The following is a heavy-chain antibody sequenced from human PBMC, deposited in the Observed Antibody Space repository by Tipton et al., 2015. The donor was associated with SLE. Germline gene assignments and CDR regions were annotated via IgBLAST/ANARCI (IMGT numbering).Heavy chain of an antibody. Sequence: TLSLTCTVSGGSISSYYWSWIRQPPGKGLEWIGYIYYSGSTYYNPSLKSRVTISVDTSKNQFSLKLSSVTAADTAVYYCARLTANLFDYWGQGTLVTVSS. D-gene: IGHD4/OR15-4a*01. J-gene: IGHJ4*02. V-gene: IGHV4-59*08. CDR1: GGSISSYY. CDR3: ARLTANLFDY. CDR2: IYYSGST.